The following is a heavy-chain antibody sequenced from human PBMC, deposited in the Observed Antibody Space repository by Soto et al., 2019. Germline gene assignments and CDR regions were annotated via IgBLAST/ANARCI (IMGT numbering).Heavy chain of an antibody. V-gene: IGHV5-51*03. CDR2: IYGGDSHT. D-gene: IGHD3-10*01. Sequence: EVQLMQSGAEVKKSGESLKISCKGSGYSISSYWIGWVRQLPGRGLEWMGIIYGGDSHTRYSPAFQGQVTISADRSINTAFLQWSSLKASDTAMYYCATYGQFLPDAFEVWGQGTMVTVSS. CDR1: GYSISSYW. CDR3: ATYGQFLPDAFEV. J-gene: IGHJ3*01.